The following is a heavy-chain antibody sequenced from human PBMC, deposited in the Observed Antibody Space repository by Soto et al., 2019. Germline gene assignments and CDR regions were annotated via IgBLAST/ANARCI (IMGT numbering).Heavy chain of an antibody. CDR1: GGSFSGYY. CDR3: ARGGLVRLLRYYGMDV. D-gene: IGHD6-19*01. Sequence: PSETLSLTCAVYGGSFSGYYWSWIRQPPGKGLEWIGEINHSGSTNYNPSLKSRVTISVDTSKNQFSLKLSSVTAADTAVYYCARGGLVRLLRYYGMDVWGQGTTVTVSS. CDR2: INHSGST. J-gene: IGHJ6*02. V-gene: IGHV4-34*01.